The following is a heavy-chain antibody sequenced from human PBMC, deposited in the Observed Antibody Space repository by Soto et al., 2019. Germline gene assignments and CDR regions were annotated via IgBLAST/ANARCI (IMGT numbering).Heavy chain of an antibody. CDR1: GFTFSNYW. Sequence: EVQLVVSGGDLIQPGGSLRLSCAASGFTFSNYWMHWVRQAPGKGLVWVSRINGDGSTTSYADSVKGRFTISRDNAKNTLSLQMNSLSAEETAGYYCVRGSVYNWRGDFWGQGTLVTVSS. CDR2: INGDGSTT. J-gene: IGHJ4*02. D-gene: IGHD1-20*01. CDR3: VRGSVYNWRGDF. V-gene: IGHV3-74*01.